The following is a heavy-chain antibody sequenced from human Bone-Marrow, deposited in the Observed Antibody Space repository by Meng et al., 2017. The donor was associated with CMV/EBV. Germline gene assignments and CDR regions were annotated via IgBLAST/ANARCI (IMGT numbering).Heavy chain of an antibody. V-gene: IGHV1-2*02. CDR3: ARDQVAAQLELAYYGMDV. Sequence: ASVKVSCKASGYTFTGYYMHWVRQAPGQGLEWMGWLNPNSGGTNYAQKFQGRVTMTRDTSISTAYMELSRLRSDDTAVYYCARDQVAAQLELAYYGMDVWGQGTTVTVSS. CDR2: LNPNSGGT. CDR1: GYTFTGYY. J-gene: IGHJ6*02. D-gene: IGHD1-1*01.